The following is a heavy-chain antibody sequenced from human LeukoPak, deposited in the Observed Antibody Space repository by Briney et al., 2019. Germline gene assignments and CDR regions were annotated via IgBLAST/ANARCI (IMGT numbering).Heavy chain of an antibody. CDR2: ISYDGSNK. CDR3: AKDIRAPRITMVRGVDY. V-gene: IGHV3-30*18. J-gene: IGHJ4*02. CDR1: GFTFSSYG. Sequence: GGSLRLSCAASGFTFSSYGMHWVRQAPGKGLEWVAVISYDGSNKYYADSVKGRFTISRDNSKNTLYLQMNSLRAEDTAVYYCAKDIRAPRITMVRGVDYWGQGTPVTVSS. D-gene: IGHD3-10*01.